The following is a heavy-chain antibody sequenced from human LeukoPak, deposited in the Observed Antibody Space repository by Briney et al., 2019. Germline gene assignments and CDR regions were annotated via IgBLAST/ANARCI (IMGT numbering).Heavy chain of an antibody. D-gene: IGHD6-13*01. V-gene: IGHV3-74*01. Sequence: GGSVRLSCAASGFTFSSYSMNWVRQAPGKGLVWVPRINSDGSSTSYADSVKGRFTISRDNAKNTLYLQMNSLRAEDTAVYYCARYSSSWYDPIDYWGQGTLVTVSS. CDR3: ARYSSSWYDPIDY. CDR1: GFTFSSYS. CDR2: INSDGSST. J-gene: IGHJ4*02.